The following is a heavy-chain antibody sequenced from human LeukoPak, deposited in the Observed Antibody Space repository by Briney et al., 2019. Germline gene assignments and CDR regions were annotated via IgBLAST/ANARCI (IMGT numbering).Heavy chain of an antibody. CDR2: IYYSGST. Sequence: SETLSLTCTVSGGSISSSSYYWGWIRQPPGKGLEWIGSIYYSGSTYYNPSLKSRVTISVDTSKNQFSLRLSSVTAADTAVYYCARSLGWFGELGPLFDPWGQGTLVTVSS. J-gene: IGHJ5*02. CDR1: GGSISSSSYY. CDR3: ARSLGWFGELGPLFDP. D-gene: IGHD3-10*01. V-gene: IGHV4-39*07.